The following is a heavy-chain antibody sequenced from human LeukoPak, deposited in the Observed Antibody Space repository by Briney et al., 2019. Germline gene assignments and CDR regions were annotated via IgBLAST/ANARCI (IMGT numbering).Heavy chain of an antibody. CDR1: GGSITSYY. Sequence: SETLSLTCTVSGGSITSYYWSWIRQPPGKGLEWIGYIYYSASTNYNPSLKSRVTISVDTSKNQFSLKLSSVTAADTAVYYCARLGGQLDLWGQGTLVTVSS. V-gene: IGHV4-59*08. J-gene: IGHJ5*02. D-gene: IGHD3-16*01. CDR3: ARLGGQLDL. CDR2: IYYSAST.